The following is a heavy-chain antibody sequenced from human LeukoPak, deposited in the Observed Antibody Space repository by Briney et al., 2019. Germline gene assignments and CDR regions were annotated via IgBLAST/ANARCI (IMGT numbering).Heavy chain of an antibody. CDR3: VRDRGGGNWLDY. V-gene: IGHV3-53*01. Sequence: PGGSLRLSCTVSGFTVSSNSMSWVRQAPGKGLEWVSFIYSDNTHYSDSVKGRFTISRDNAKNSLFLQMNSLRAEDTAVYFCVRDRGGGNWLDYWGQGTLVTVSS. CDR1: GFTVSSNS. CDR2: IYSDNT. J-gene: IGHJ4*02. D-gene: IGHD1-20*01.